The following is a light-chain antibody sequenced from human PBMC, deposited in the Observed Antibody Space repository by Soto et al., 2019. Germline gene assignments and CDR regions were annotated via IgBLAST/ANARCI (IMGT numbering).Light chain of an antibody. V-gene: IGLV2-14*01. Sequence: QSALTQPASVSGSPGQSITISCAGTSGDVGGYNYVSWYQHHPGIAPKLMIYAVSNRPSGVSDRFSGSKSGNTASLTISGLQAEDEADYYCCSYTSSDTLVFGGGTQLTVL. CDR1: SGDVGGYNY. CDR2: AVS. J-gene: IGLJ2*01. CDR3: CSYTSSDTLV.